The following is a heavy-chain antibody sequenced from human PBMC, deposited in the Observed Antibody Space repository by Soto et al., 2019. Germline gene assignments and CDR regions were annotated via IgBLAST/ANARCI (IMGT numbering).Heavy chain of an antibody. CDR3: AREFGTMVRGVKNWFDP. Sequence: TSETLSLTCTVSGGSISSSSYYWGWIRQPPGKGLEWIGSIYYSGSTYYSPSLKSRVTISVDTSKNQFSLKLSSVTAADTAVYYCAREFGTMVRGVKNWFDPWGQGTLVTVSS. V-gene: IGHV4-39*07. D-gene: IGHD3-10*01. J-gene: IGHJ5*02. CDR1: GGSISSSSYY. CDR2: IYYSGST.